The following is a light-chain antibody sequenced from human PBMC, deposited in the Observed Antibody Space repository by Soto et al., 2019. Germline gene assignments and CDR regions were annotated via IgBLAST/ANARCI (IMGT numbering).Light chain of an antibody. V-gene: IGKV3-15*01. CDR2: GAS. Sequence: EIVMTQSPATLSLSPVQRATLSCRASQSVSTSLAWYLQKPGQAPTLLIYGASTRATGIPARFSGSGSGTEFTLISSRLQSEDFAVYYWQQRNSLPWTCGQGTKVEIK. CDR1: QSVSTS. J-gene: IGKJ1*01. CDR3: QQRNSLPWT.